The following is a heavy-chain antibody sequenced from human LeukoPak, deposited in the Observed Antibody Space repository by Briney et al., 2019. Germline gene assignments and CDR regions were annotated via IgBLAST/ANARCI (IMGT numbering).Heavy chain of an antibody. J-gene: IGHJ6*02. Sequence: SETLSLTCTVSGGSISSGSYYWSWIRQPAGKGLEWIGRIYTSGSTNYNPPLKSRVTISVDTSKNQFSLKLSSVTAADTAVYYCAREKYYYGSGNAKRVLDVWGQGTTVTVSS. D-gene: IGHD3-10*01. CDR3: AREKYYYGSGNAKRVLDV. V-gene: IGHV4-61*02. CDR2: IYTSGST. CDR1: GGSISSGSYY.